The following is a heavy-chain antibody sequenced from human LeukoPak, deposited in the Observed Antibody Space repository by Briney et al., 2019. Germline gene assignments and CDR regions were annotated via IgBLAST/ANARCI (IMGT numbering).Heavy chain of an antibody. CDR3: AKDLSASVDWSMDY. J-gene: IGHJ4*02. CDR2: IWYNGSRK. Sequence: PGGSLRLSCTASEFTFSAFGMHWVRQAPGKGLEWVAVIWYNGSRKYYADSVKGRFTISRDNSQNTLYLHMNNLRAEDTAVYYSAKDLSASVDWSMDYWGQGTLVTVSS. CDR1: EFTFSAFG. V-gene: IGHV3-33*06. D-gene: IGHD3/OR15-3a*01.